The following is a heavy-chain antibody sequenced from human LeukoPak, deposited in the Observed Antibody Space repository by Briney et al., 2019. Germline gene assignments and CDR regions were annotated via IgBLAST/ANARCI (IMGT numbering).Heavy chain of an antibody. CDR3: ARLAATGTNYFDP. CDR2: IYHSGST. V-gene: IGHV4-4*02. CDR1: GGSISSSNW. J-gene: IGHJ5*02. Sequence: SETLSLTCAVSGGSISSSNWWSWVRQPPGKGLEWIGEIYHSGSTNYNPSLKSRVTISVDKSKNHFSLILTSVTASDTAVYYCARLAATGTNYFDPRGQGTLVTVSS. D-gene: IGHD6-13*01.